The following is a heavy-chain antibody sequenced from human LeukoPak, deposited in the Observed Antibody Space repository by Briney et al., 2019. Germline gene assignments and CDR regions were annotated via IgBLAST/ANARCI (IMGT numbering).Heavy chain of an antibody. CDR3: ARNGLGIAVATFDP. CDR2: IYSSGST. Sequence: SETLSLTCRVSGGSISNYYWGWIRQLPGKGLEWIGYIYSSGSTNYNPSLRSRVTVSIDTSKNQFFLKLTSVTAADTAVYYCARNGLGIAVATFDPWGQGTLVTVSS. V-gene: IGHV4-59*01. J-gene: IGHJ5*02. CDR1: GGSISNYY. D-gene: IGHD6-19*01.